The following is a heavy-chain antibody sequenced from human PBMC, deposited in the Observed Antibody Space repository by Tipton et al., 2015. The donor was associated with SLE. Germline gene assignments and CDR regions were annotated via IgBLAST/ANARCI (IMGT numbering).Heavy chain of an antibody. CDR3: ARVQSGDYGDYFDQ. CDR1: GGSISSYY. CDR2: VYISGNT. V-gene: IGHV4-4*07. D-gene: IGHD4-17*01. J-gene: IGHJ4*02. Sequence: TLSLTCTVSGGSISSYYWNWIRQAAGKGLEWIGRVYISGNTNYNPSVQSRVTMSVDTSKNQFSLRVNSVTAADTAVYYCARVQSGDYGDYFDQWGQGTLVTVSS.